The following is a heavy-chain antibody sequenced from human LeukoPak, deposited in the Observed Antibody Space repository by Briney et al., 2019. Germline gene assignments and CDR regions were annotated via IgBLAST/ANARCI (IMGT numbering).Heavy chain of an antibody. J-gene: IGHJ4*02. Sequence: SETLSLTRAVYVGSFSGYYWSWIRQPPAKGLEWIGEINHSGSTNYNPSLKSRVTISVDTSKNQFSLKLSSVTAADTAVYYCARGITMVRGVPSKYYFDYWGQGTLVTVSS. CDR3: ARGITMVRGVPSKYYFDY. D-gene: IGHD3-10*01. V-gene: IGHV4-34*01. CDR1: VGSFSGYY. CDR2: INHSGST.